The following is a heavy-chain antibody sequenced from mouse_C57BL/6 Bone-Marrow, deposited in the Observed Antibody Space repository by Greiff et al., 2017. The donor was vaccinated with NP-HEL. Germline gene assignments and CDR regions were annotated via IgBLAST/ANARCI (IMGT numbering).Heavy chain of an antibody. V-gene: IGHV3-6*01. J-gene: IGHJ2*01. Sequence: EVQLQESGPGLVKPSQSLSLTCSVTGYSITSGYYWNWIRQFPGNKLEWMGYISYDGSNNYNPSLKNRISITRDTSKNQFFLKLNSVTTEDTATYYCARGRTVVEGYWGQGTTLTVSS. CDR1: GYSITSGYY. CDR3: ARGRTVVEGY. CDR2: ISYDGSN. D-gene: IGHD1-1*01.